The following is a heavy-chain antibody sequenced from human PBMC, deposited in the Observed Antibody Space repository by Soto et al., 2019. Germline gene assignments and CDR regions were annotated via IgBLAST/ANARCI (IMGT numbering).Heavy chain of an antibody. CDR1: GDSVSSNSAA. D-gene: IGHD2-2*01. CDR3: ARDEDEYLGLNH. J-gene: IGHJ5*02. CDR2: TYYRSKWYN. Sequence: QVQLHQSGPGLVKPSQTLSLTCAISGDSVSSNSAAWNWIRQSPSRGLEWLGRTYYRSKWYNDYTSSVRSRISINPDTSKNQFSLQLRSVTPEDTAVYYCARDEDEYLGLNHWGQGIPVTVSS. V-gene: IGHV6-1*01.